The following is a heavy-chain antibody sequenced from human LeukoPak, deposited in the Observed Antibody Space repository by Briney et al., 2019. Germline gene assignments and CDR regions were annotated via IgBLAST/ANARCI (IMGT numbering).Heavy chain of an antibody. J-gene: IGHJ4*02. CDR2: IKSKTDGGTT. CDR3: TTDRIQLWLPFSLDY. V-gene: IGHV3-15*01. CDR1: GFTFCNAR. D-gene: IGHD5-18*01. Sequence: GGSLTLSCAASGFTFCNARMRWVRQAPGKGVEWVGRIKSKTDGGTTDYAAPVKGRFTISRDDSKNTLYLQMNSLKTEDTAVYYCTTDRIQLWLPFSLDYWGQGTLVTVSS.